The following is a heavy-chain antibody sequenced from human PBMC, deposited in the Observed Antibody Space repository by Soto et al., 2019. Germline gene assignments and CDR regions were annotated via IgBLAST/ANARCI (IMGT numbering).Heavy chain of an antibody. CDR1: GFTFSSYA. J-gene: IGHJ4*02. D-gene: IGHD2-8*01. Sequence: EVQLLESGGGLVQPVGSLRLSCAASGFTFSSYAMSWVRQAPGKGLEWVSAISGSGGSTYYADSVKGRFTISRDNSKNTLYLQMNSLRAEDTAVYYCAKESIVLMVYAPMDFDYWGQGTLVTVSS. V-gene: IGHV3-23*01. CDR3: AKESIVLMVYAPMDFDY. CDR2: ISGSGGST.